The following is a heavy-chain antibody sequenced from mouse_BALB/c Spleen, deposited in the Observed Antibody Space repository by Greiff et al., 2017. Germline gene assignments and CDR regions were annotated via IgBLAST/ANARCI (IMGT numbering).Heavy chain of an antibody. V-gene: IGHV1-5*01. J-gene: IGHJ4*01. CDR1: GYSFTSYW. CDR2: IYPGNSDT. Sequence: EVQLQQSGTVLARPGASVKMSCKASGYSFTSYWMHWVKQRPGQGLEWIGAIYPGNSDTSYNQKFKGKAKLTAVTSASTAYMELSSLTNKDSAVYYCTRELRLPNYYAMDYWGQGTSVTVSS. CDR3: TRELRLPNYYAMDY. D-gene: IGHD1-2*01.